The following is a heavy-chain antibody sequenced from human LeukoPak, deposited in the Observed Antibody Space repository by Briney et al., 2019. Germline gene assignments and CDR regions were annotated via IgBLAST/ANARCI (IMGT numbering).Heavy chain of an antibody. CDR1: GLTLSTYV. Sequence: GGSLRLSCAASGLTLSTYVMSWVRQAPGKGLEWVSAISASGGSTYYADSVKGRFTISRDNSKNTLYLQMNSLRAEDTAVYYCANPGGYYDSSGHDYVDPWGQGTLVTVSS. CDR3: ANPGGYYDSSGHDYVDP. CDR2: ISASGGST. D-gene: IGHD3-22*01. J-gene: IGHJ5*02. V-gene: IGHV3-23*01.